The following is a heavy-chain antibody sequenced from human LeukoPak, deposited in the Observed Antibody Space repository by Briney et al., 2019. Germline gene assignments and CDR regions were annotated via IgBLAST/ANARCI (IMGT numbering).Heavy chain of an antibody. CDR1: GFTFSSYG. D-gene: IGHD6-19*01. CDR3: ARQEWLSHRGYFDY. V-gene: IGHV3-30*03. CDR2: ISYDGSNK. Sequence: GGSLRLSCAASGFTFSSYGMHWVRQAPGKGLEWVAVISYDGSNKYYADSVKGRFTISRDNSKNTLYLQMNSLRAEDTAVYYCARQEWLSHRGYFDYWGQGTLVTVSS. J-gene: IGHJ4*02.